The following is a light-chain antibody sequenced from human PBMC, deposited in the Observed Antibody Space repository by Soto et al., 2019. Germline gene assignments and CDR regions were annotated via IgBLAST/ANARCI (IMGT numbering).Light chain of an antibody. CDR3: QTWRTGILV. CDR1: SGHSSYA. V-gene: IGLV4-69*01. J-gene: IGLJ3*02. CDR2: LNSDGSH. Sequence: QLVLTQSPSASASLGASVKLTCALSSGHSSYAIAWHQQQPEKGPRALMKLNSDGSHTRGDGIPDRFSGSSSGAERYLTISSLQSEDEADYCCQTWRTGILVFGGGTKLTVL.